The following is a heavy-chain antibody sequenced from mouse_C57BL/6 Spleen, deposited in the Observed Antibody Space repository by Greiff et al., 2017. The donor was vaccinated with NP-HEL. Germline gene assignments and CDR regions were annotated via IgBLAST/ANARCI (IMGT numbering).Heavy chain of an antibody. J-gene: IGHJ4*01. CDR2: INPNNGGT. CDR1: GYTFTDYN. Sequence: EVKLQQSGPELVKPGASVKMSCKASGYTFTDYNMHWVKQSHGKSLEWIGYINPNNGGTSYNQKFKGKATLTVNKSSSTAYMELRSLTSEDSAVYYCARGGYSNYVYYAMDYWGQGTSVTVSS. CDR3: ARGGYSNYVYYAMDY. D-gene: IGHD2-5*01. V-gene: IGHV1-22*01.